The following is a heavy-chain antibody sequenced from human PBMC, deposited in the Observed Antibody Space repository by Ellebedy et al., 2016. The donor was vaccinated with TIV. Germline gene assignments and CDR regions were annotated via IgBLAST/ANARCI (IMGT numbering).Heavy chain of an antibody. Sequence: SETLSLTXAVYGGSFSGYYWSWIRQPPGKGLEWIGEINHSGSTNYNPSLKSRVTISVDTSKNQFSLKLSSVTAADTAVYYCARSYNWNDPYDYWGQGTLVTVSS. V-gene: IGHV4-34*01. CDR3: ARSYNWNDPYDY. J-gene: IGHJ4*02. D-gene: IGHD1-1*01. CDR2: INHSGST. CDR1: GGSFSGYY.